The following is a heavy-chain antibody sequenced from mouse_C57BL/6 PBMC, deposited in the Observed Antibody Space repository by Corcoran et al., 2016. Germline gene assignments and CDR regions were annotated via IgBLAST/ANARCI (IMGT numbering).Heavy chain of an antibody. Sequence: EVQLQQSGPELVKPGASVKISCKASGYTFTDYNMDWVKQSHVKSLEWIGDINPNNGGTIYNQKFKGKATLTVDKSSSTAYMELRSLTSEDTAVYYCARGMIYYHHDRGFDYWGQGTTLTVSS. J-gene: IGHJ2*01. D-gene: IGHD2-4*01. CDR3: ARGMIYYHHDRGFDY. V-gene: IGHV1-18*01. CDR1: GYTFTDYN. CDR2: INPNNGGT.